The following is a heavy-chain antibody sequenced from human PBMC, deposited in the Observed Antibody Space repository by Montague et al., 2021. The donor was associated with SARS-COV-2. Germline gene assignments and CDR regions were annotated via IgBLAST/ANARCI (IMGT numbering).Heavy chain of an antibody. CDR3: ARVRYYGSGTSLGMDV. CDR2: INHSGST. J-gene: IGHJ6*02. CDR1: GGSFSGYC. Sequence: SETLSLTCAVYGGSFSGYCWSWIRQPPGKGLEWIGEINHSGSTNYNPSLKSRVTISVDTSKNQFSLTLSSVTAADTAVYYCARVRYYGSGTSLGMDVWGQGTTVTVSS. D-gene: IGHD3-10*01. V-gene: IGHV4-34*01.